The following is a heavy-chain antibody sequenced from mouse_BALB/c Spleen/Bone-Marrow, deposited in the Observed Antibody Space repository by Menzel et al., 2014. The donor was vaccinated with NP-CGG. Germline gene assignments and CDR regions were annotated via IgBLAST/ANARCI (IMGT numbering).Heavy chain of an antibody. CDR2: IAPGSGST. CDR1: GYTFTSYW. V-gene: IGHV1S41*01. J-gene: IGHJ2*01. Sequence: DLVKPGASVKLSCKASGYTFTSYWINWIKQRPGQGLEWIGRIAPGSGSTYYNEMFKGKATLTVDTSSSTAYTLLSSLSSEDPAVYFCAYYRYDVNYWGQGTTLTVSS. D-gene: IGHD2-14*01. CDR3: AYYRYDVNY.